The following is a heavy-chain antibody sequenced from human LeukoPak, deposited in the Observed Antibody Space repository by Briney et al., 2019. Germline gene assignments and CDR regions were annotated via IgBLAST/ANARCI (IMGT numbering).Heavy chain of an antibody. Sequence: GGSLRLSCAASGFTFSSYAMSWVRQAPGKGLEWVSATSGSGGSTYYADSVKGRFTISRDISKNTLYLQMNSLRAEDTAVYYCAKDIDVGATVGGGFDYWGQGTLVSVSS. D-gene: IGHD1-26*01. CDR3: AKDIDVGATVGGGFDY. CDR1: GFTFSSYA. CDR2: TSGSGGST. J-gene: IGHJ4*02. V-gene: IGHV3-23*01.